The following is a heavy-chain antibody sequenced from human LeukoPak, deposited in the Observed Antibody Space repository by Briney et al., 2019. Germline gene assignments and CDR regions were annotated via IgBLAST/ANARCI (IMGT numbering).Heavy chain of an antibody. Sequence: PGGSLRLSCAASGFTFSGSAMHWVRQASGKGLEWVGRIRSKANSYATAYAASVKGRSTISRDDSRNTAYLQMNSLKTEDTAVYYCIYGSGWAFDYWGQGTLVTVSS. CDR2: IRSKANSYAT. CDR3: IYGSGWAFDY. V-gene: IGHV3-73*01. J-gene: IGHJ4*02. D-gene: IGHD6-19*01. CDR1: GFTFSGSA.